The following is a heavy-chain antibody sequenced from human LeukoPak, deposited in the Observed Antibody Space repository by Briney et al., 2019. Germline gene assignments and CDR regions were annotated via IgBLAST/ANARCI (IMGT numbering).Heavy chain of an antibody. CDR1: GYTFTSYD. J-gene: IGHJ4*02. CDR3: ARGPHDSSGYYGVY. V-gene: IGHV1-8*03. Sequence: ASVKGSCKASGYTFTSYDINWVRQATGQGLEWMGWMNPNSGNTGYAQKFQGRVTITRNTSISTAYMELSSLRSEDTAVYYCARGPHDSSGYYGVYWGQGALVTVSS. D-gene: IGHD3-22*01. CDR2: MNPNSGNT.